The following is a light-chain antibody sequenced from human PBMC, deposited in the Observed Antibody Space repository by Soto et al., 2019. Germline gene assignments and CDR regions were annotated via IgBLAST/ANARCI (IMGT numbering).Light chain of an antibody. J-gene: IGLJ3*02. CDR2: ETY. Sequence: QSVVTQTPSASGTPGQRVTFSCSGGSSNIGGSYVSWFQQLPGMAPKLLIYETYKRPSGVPDRFSGSKSGTSASLAISGLQSEDEADYYCAAWDDNLNVVVFGGGIKLTVL. V-gene: IGLV1-44*01. CDR1: SSNIGGSY. CDR3: AAWDDNLNVVV.